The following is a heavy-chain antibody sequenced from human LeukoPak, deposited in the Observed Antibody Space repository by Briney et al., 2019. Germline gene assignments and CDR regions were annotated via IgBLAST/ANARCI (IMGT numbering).Heavy chain of an antibody. J-gene: IGHJ4*02. V-gene: IGHV3-33*01. Sequence: GRSLRLSCAASGFTFSSYGMHWVRQAPGKGLEWVAVIWYDGSNKYYADSVKGRFTISRDNSKNTLYLQMNSLRAEDTAVYYWSREMGTAKDSWGPYYFDYWGQGTLVTVSS. CDR3: SREMGTAKDSWGPYYFDY. D-gene: IGHD5-18*01. CDR1: GFTFSSYG. CDR2: IWYDGSNK.